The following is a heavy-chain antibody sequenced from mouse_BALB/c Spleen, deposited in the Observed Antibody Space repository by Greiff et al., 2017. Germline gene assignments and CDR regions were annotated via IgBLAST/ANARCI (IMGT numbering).Heavy chain of an antibody. CDR3: ARERCDYEAWFAY. Sequence: DVQLVESGGGLVKPGGSLKLSCAASGFTFSDYYMYWVRQTPEKRLEWVANISDGGSYTYYPDNVKGRFTISRDNAKNNLYLQMSSLKSEDTAMYYCARERCDYEAWFAYWGQGTLVTVSA. J-gene: IGHJ3*01. CDR2: ISDGGSYT. CDR1: GFTFSDYY. D-gene: IGHD2-13*01. V-gene: IGHV5-4*02.